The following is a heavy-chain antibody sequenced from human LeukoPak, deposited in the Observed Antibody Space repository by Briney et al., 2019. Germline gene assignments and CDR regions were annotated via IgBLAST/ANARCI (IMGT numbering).Heavy chain of an antibody. V-gene: IGHV3-23*01. CDR2: ISGSGGST. CDR3: AKVVEIG. CDR1: GLTFNNYN. J-gene: IGHJ3*01. Sequence: GGSLRLSCVASGLTFNNYNMNWVRQAPGKGLEWVSAISGSGGSTYYADSVKGRFTISRDNSKNTLYLQMNSLRAEDTAVYYCAKVVEIGWGQGTMVTVSS. D-gene: IGHD2-21*01.